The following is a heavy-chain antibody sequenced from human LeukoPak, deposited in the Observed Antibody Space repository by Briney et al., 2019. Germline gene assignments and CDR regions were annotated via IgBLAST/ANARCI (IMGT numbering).Heavy chain of an antibody. D-gene: IGHD6-6*01. CDR3: ARGGSSDAYYYYYYYMDV. CDR1: GYTFTGYY. CDR2: INPNSGGI. V-gene: IGHV1-2*02. J-gene: IGHJ6*03. Sequence: ASVKVSCKASGYTFTGYYMHWVRQAPGQGLEWMGWINPNSGGINYAQNFQGRVTMTRDTSISTAYMELSRLRSDDTAVYYCARGGSSDAYYYYYYYMDVWGKGTTVTVSS.